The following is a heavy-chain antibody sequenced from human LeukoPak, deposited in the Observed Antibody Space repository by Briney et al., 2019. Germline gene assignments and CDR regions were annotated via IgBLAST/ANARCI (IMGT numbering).Heavy chain of an antibody. CDR2: ISDSGDAT. V-gene: IGHV3-23*01. CDR3: AKERGHSKPFDY. D-gene: IGHD4-23*01. CDR1: GFIFSYYG. Sequence: GGSLRLSCEVSGFIFSYYGMNWVRQAPGKGLEWVSAISDSGDATYYADSVKGRFTISRDNSKSTLYLQMNNLRAGGTALYYCAKERGHSKPFDYWGQGTLVTVSS. J-gene: IGHJ4*02.